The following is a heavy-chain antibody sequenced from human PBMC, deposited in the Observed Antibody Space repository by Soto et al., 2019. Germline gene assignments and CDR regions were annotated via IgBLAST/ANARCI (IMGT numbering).Heavy chain of an antibody. CDR1: GFALSDYY. J-gene: IGHJ6*02. V-gene: IGHV3-11*01. D-gene: IGHD1-7*01. CDR3: AREELPIYYYGMNV. CDR2: ITSSATTI. Sequence: PGGSLRLSCAGSGFALSDYYMNWIRQAPGKGLEWVAYITSSATTIFYADSVKGRFTISRDNAKNSLYLQMSSLTAEDTAVYYCAREELPIYYYGMNVWGQGTTVT.